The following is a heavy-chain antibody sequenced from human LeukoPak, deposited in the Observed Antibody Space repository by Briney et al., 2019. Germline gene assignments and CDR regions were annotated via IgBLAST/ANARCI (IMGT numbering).Heavy chain of an antibody. D-gene: IGHD4-23*01. CDR2: ISSSGNTI. Sequence: GGSLRLSCAASGFTFSTYSMNWVRQAPGKGLEWVSYISSSGNTIYYADSVKGRFTISRDNAKNSLYLQVNSLRDEDTAVYYCAREGPVVRGSEVDYWGQGTLVTVSS. J-gene: IGHJ4*02. V-gene: IGHV3-48*02. CDR3: AREGPVVRGSEVDY. CDR1: GFTFSTYS.